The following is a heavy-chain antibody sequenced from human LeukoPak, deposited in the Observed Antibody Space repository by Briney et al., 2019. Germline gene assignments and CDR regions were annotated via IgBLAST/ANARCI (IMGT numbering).Heavy chain of an antibody. CDR2: ISGSDYA. Sequence: PGGSLRLSCAASGFTFSNYAMGWVRQAPGKGLEWVSAISGSDYAYYTESVKGRSTISRDNSKNTLYLQMNTLRAEDTAVYYCAKGVRYLDWWILDYWGQGTLVTVSS. CDR1: GFTFSNYA. V-gene: IGHV3-23*01. CDR3: AKGVRYLDWWILDY. J-gene: IGHJ4*02. D-gene: IGHD3-9*01.